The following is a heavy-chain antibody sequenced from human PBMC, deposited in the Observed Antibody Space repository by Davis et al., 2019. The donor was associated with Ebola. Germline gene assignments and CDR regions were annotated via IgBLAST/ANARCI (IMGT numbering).Heavy chain of an antibody. CDR1: GYSFTDYW. J-gene: IGHJ1*01. V-gene: IGHV5-51*01. D-gene: IGHD6-19*01. CDR2: IYPGDSET. CDR3: ARHLKISGWYGYFQH. Sequence: PGGSLRLSCKASGYSFTDYWIGWVRQMPGKGLEWMGIIYPGDSETTYSPSFPGQVTISADKSISTAYLQWSSLKASDTAMYYCARHLKISGWYGYFQHWGQGTLVTVSS.